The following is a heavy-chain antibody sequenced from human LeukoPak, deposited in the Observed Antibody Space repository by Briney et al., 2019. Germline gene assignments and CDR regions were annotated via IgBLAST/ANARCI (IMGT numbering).Heavy chain of an antibody. D-gene: IGHD3-22*01. Sequence: QTGGSLRLSCAASGFTVSSNYMNWVRRAPGKGLEWVSAFYSDGSTYYADSVKGRFTLSRDNSKNTLYLQMSSLRAEDTAVYYCARATYYYDSSGYRDFYFDDWGQGTLVTVSS. CDR2: FYSDGST. CDR1: GFTVSSNY. CDR3: ARATYYYDSSGYRDFYFDD. V-gene: IGHV3-53*01. J-gene: IGHJ4*02.